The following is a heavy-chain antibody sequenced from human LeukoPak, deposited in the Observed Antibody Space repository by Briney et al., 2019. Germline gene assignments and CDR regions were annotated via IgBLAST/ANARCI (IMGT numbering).Heavy chain of an antibody. CDR1: GFTFSSYG. CDR3: ANGGAVLRYFDWLFPPDY. D-gene: IGHD3-9*01. J-gene: IGHJ4*02. CDR2: IRYDGSNK. V-gene: IGHV3-30*02. Sequence: GGSLRLSCAASGFTFSSYGMHWVRPAPGKGLEWVAFIRYDGSNKYYADSVKGRFTISRDNSKNTLYLQMNSLRAEDTAVYYCANGGAVLRYFDWLFPPDYWGQGTLVTVSS.